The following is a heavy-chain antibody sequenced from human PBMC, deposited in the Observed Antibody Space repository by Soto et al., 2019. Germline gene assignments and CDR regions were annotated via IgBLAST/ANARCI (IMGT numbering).Heavy chain of an antibody. V-gene: IGHV4-59*01. D-gene: IGHD3-10*01. CDR3: ARVGYGSGSYYNRLLFDY. CDR2: IYYSGST. CDR1: GGSISSYY. Sequence: SETLSLTCTVSGGSISSYYWSWIRQPPGKGLEWIGYIYYSGSTNYNPSLKSRVTISVDTSKNQFSLKLSSVTAADTAVYYCARVGYGSGSYYNRLLFDYWGQGTLVTVSS. J-gene: IGHJ4*02.